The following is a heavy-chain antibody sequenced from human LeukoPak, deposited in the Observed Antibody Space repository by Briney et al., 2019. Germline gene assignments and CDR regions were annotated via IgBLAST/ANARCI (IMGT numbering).Heavy chain of an antibody. J-gene: IGHJ5*02. Sequence: SETLSLTCTVSGGSISSGGYYWSWIRQHPGKGLEWIGYIYYSGSTYYNPSLKSRVTISVDTSKNQFSPKLSSVTAADTAVYYCARSGGYCSSTSCRNWFDPWGQGTLVTVSS. D-gene: IGHD2-2*01. CDR2: IYYSGST. CDR3: ARSGGYCSSTSCRNWFDP. CDR1: GGSISSGGYY. V-gene: IGHV4-31*03.